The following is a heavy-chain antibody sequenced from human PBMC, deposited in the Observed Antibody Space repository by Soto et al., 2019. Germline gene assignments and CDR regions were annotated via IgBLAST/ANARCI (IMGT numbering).Heavy chain of an antibody. CDR2: ISSSSSYI. D-gene: IGHD3-10*01. J-gene: IGHJ6*03. V-gene: IGHV3-21*01. CDR3: ARGPRSHEIENYNYYYYYYMDV. CDR1: GFTFSSYS. Sequence: EVQLVESGGGLVKPGGSLRLSCAASGFTFSSYSMNWVRQAPGKGLEWVSSISSSSSYIYYADSVKGRFTISRDNAKNSLYLQMNSLRAEDTAVYYCARGPRSHEIENYNYYYYYYMDVWGKGTTVTVSS.